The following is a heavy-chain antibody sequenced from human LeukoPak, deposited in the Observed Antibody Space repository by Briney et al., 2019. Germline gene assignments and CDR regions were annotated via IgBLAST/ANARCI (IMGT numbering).Heavy chain of an antibody. CDR3: AREDSSMVLSLDY. V-gene: IGHV3-23*01. Sequence: GGALRLSCAASAFTFSRDDMAWVRQPPGKRPEWISSISGNGAGTHYIDSVRGRFIISRDNSKNTVYLQMNSLRAEDTAIYYCAREDSSMVLSLDYWGQGTLVTVSS. CDR2: ISGNGAGT. J-gene: IGHJ4*02. CDR1: AFTFSRDD. D-gene: IGHD5-18*01.